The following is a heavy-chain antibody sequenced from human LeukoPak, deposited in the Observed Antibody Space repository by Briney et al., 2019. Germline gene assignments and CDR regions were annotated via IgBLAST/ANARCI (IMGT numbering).Heavy chain of an antibody. CDR1: GFTFASHA. Sequence: PGGSLSLSCAASGFTFASHAMSWVRQAPGKGLEWVSAVSGSGVSTYYADPVKGLFTISRDNSKNTLFLHMNSLRAEDTAVYYCAKEDTVVVIATSRPDYWGQGTLVTVSS. V-gene: IGHV3-23*01. CDR2: VSGSGVST. CDR3: AKEDTVVVIATSRPDY. D-gene: IGHD2-21*01. J-gene: IGHJ4*02.